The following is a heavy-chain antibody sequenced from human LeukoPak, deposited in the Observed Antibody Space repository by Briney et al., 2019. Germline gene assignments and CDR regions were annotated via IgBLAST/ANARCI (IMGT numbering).Heavy chain of an antibody. Sequence: GGSLRLSCAASGFTFSSYAMSWVRQAPGKGLEWVSAISGSGGSTYYADSVKGRFTISRDNSKNTLYLQMNSLRAEDTAVYYCAKGLVGSWELLVWDYWGQGTLVAVSS. J-gene: IGHJ4*02. CDR3: AKGLVGSWELLVWDY. CDR1: GFTFSSYA. CDR2: ISGSGGST. V-gene: IGHV3-23*01. D-gene: IGHD1-26*01.